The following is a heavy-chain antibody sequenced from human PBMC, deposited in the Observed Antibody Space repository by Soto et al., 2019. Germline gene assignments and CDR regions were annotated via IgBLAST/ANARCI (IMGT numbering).Heavy chain of an antibody. D-gene: IGHD3-10*01. CDR2: MSYDGRKE. Sequence: PGGSLRLSCAGSGFTFNTYGMHWVRQAPGKGLGWVAVMSYDGRKEYYVDSVKGRFTISRENSKNTLYLQMNSLREEDTAVYYCVKDPTAGGTGTYYSYWGQGTLVTVSS. CDR1: GFTFNTYG. V-gene: IGHV3-30*18. J-gene: IGHJ4*02. CDR3: VKDPTAGGTGTYYSY.